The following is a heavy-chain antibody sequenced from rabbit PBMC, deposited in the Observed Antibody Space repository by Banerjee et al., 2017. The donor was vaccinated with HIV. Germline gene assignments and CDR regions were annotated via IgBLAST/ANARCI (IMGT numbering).Heavy chain of an antibody. V-gene: IGHV1S45*01. D-gene: IGHD2-1*01. Sequence: QEQLEESGGDLVKPEGSLTLTCTASGFTLSRSYWICWVRQAPGKGLEWIACIYACSSGSTYSASWAKGRFTISKSSPTTVTLQMTSLTVAATATYFCSRERSDCGGLDLHLWGPGTLVTVS. J-gene: IGHJ4*01. CDR1: GFTLSRSYW. CDR2: IYACSSGST. CDR3: SRERSDCGGLDLHL.